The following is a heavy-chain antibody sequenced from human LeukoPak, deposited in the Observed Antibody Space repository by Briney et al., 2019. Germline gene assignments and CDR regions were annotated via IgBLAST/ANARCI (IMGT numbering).Heavy chain of an antibody. V-gene: IGHV4-34*01. J-gene: IGHJ2*01. CDR2: INDTGHA. Sequence: PSETLSLTCAVYGASFRAYYWSWIRQAPGKGLQWIGEINDTGHARYNASLKSRVTMSVDTSKNQFSLKLKSVTAADMAVYYCASSRDLYHDAFTSYWYFDVWGRGSLVTVSS. D-gene: IGHD3-3*01. CDR1: GASFRAYY. CDR3: ASSRDLYHDAFTSYWYFDV.